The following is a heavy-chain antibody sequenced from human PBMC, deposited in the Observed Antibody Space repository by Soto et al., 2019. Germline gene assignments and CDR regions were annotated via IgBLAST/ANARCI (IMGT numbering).Heavy chain of an antibody. J-gene: IGHJ4*02. CDR1: GFTFSSYG. V-gene: IGHV3-33*01. Sequence: PGGSLRLSCAASGFTFSSYGMHWVRQAPGKGLEWVAVIWYDGSNKYYADSVKGRFTISRDNSKNTLYLQMNSLRAEDTAVYYCVREGDVDTAMVTVFDYWGQGTLVTVSS. CDR3: VREGDVDTAMVTVFDY. CDR2: IWYDGSNK. D-gene: IGHD5-18*01.